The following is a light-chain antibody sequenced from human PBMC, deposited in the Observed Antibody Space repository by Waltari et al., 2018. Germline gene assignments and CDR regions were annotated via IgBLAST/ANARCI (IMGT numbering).Light chain of an antibody. V-gene: IGLV2-11*01. J-gene: IGLJ2*01. CDR1: SRDVGGYNY. CDR3: CSYAGSYTLI. CDR2: DVS. Sequence: QSALTQPRSVSGSPGQSVTIPCTGTSRDVGGYNYLSWYQQHPGKVPKLIIFDVSTRPSVVPKRFSGSRSGNTASLTISGLLAEDEADYYCCSYAGSYTLIFGGGTKMTVL.